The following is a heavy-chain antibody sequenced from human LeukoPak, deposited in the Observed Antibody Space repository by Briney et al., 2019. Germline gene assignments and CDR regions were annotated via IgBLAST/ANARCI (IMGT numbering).Heavy chain of an antibody. CDR1: GGTFSSYA. J-gene: IGHJ5*02. D-gene: IGHD3-10*01. CDR3: ANRGRGFMVRGVITYNWFDP. Sequence: SVKVSCKASGGTFSSYAISWVRQAPGQGLERMGGIIPIFGTANYAQKFQGRVTITADESTSTAYMELSSLRSEDTAVYYCANRGRGFMVRGVITYNWFDPWGQGTLVTVSS. CDR2: IIPIFGTA. V-gene: IGHV1-69*13.